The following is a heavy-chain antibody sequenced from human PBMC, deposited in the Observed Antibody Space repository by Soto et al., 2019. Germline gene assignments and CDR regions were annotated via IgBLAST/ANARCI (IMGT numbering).Heavy chain of an antibody. D-gene: IGHD4-17*01. V-gene: IGHV3-11*06. CDR3: ARYAAEVTTFFDH. J-gene: IGHJ4*02. CDR2: ISGSSGSK. CDR1: GFIFNDYY. Sequence: QVQLVESGGGLVKPGGSLTLSCAASGFIFNDYYMSWIRQAPGRGLEWLSNISGSSGSKNYADAVKGRFTISRDNAKKSLYLEMISLRAEDTAVYYCARYAAEVTTFFDHWGQGTLVTVSS.